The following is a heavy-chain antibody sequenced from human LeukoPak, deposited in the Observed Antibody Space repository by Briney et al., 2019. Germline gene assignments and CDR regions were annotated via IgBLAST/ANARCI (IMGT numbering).Heavy chain of an antibody. Sequence: GGSLRLSCAASGLTVSSNYMSWVRQAPGKGLEWVSVIYSGGSTYYADSVKGRFTISRDNSKNTLYLQMNSLRAEDTAVYYCARVAAGNYYYYGMDVWGQGTTVTVSS. CDR3: ARVAAGNYYYYGMDV. J-gene: IGHJ6*02. V-gene: IGHV3-53*01. D-gene: IGHD6-13*01. CDR2: IYSGGST. CDR1: GLTVSSNY.